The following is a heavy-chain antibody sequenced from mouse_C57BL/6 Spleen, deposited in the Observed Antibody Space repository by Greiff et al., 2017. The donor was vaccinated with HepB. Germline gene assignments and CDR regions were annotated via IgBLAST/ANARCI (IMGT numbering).Heavy chain of an antibody. CDR3: ARDHGYDNYYAMDY. V-gene: IGHV3-6*01. J-gene: IGHJ4*01. Sequence: EVKLQESGPGLVKPSQSLSLTCSVTGYSITSGYYWNWIRQFPGNKLEWMGYISYDGSNNYNPSLKNRISITRDTSKNQFFLKLNSVTTEDTATYYCARDHGYDNYYAMDYWGQGTSVTVSS. CDR2: ISYDGSN. CDR1: GYSITSGYY. D-gene: IGHD2-2*01.